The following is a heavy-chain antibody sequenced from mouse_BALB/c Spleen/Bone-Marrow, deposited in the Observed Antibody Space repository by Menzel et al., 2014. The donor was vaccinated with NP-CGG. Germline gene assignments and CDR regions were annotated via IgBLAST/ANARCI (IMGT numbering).Heavy chain of an antibody. CDR3: ATGTRDY. J-gene: IGHJ2*01. CDR2: ISSGSSTI. Sequence: EVMLVESGGGLVQPGGSRKLSCAASGFTFSSFGMHWVRQAPEKGLEWVAYISSGSSTIYYADTVKGRSTISRDNPKNRVFLQMTSLRSEDPAMYYCATGTRDYWGQGTTLTVSS. CDR1: GFTFSSFG. D-gene: IGHD4-1*01. V-gene: IGHV5-17*02.